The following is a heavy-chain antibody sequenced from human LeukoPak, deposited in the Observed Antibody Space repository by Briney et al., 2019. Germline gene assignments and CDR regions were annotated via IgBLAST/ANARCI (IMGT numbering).Heavy chain of an antibody. CDR2: FDPEDGET. CDR3: ATDLGIAAAGNPGY. J-gene: IGHJ4*02. D-gene: IGHD6-13*01. CDR1: GYTLTELS. Sequence: ASVKVSCKVSGYTLTELSMHWERQAPGKGLEWMGGFDPEDGETIYAQKFQGRVTMTEDTSTDTAYMELSSLRSEDTAVYYCATDLGIAAAGNPGYWGQGTLVTVSS. V-gene: IGHV1-24*01.